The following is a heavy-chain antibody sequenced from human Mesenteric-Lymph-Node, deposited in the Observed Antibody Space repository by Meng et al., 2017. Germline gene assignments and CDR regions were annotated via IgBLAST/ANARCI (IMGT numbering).Heavy chain of an antibody. J-gene: IGHJ4*02. CDR1: GGSFSGYY. V-gene: IGHV4-34*01. CDR2: INHSGST. Sequence: SETLSLTCAVYGGSFSGYYWSWIRQPPGKGLEWIGEINHSGSTYYNPSLKSRVTISVDTSKNQFSLNLRSVTAADTAVYFCARGRTDSSVPHSHSGFDSWGQGTLVTVSS. CDR3: ARGRTDSSVPHSHSGFDS. D-gene: IGHD3-22*01.